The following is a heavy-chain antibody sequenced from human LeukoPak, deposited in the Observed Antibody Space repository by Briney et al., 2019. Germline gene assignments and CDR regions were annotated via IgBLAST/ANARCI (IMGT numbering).Heavy chain of an antibody. D-gene: IGHD2-15*01. J-gene: IGHJ4*02. CDR1: GGSFSGYY. CDR2: TNHSGST. Sequence: PSETLSLTCAVYGGSFSGYYWSWIRQPPGKGLEWIGETNHSGSTNYNPSLKSRVTISVDTSKNQFSLKLSSVTAADTAVYYCAVGYCSGGSCYSGYWGQGTLVTVSS. CDR3: AVGYCSGGSCYSGY. V-gene: IGHV4-34*01.